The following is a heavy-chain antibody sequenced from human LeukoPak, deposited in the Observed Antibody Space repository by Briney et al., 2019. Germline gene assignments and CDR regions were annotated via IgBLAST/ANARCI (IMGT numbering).Heavy chain of an antibody. CDR2: INSDGRST. J-gene: IGHJ6*03. CDR3: ARDPYSGNYGNYYYYYMDV. V-gene: IGHV3-74*01. Sequence: PGGSLRLSCAASGFTFSNYWMHWVRQAPGKGLVWVSRINSDGRSTNYADSVKGRFSISRDNAENTLYLQMNSLRVEDTAVYYCARDPYSGNYGNYYYYYMDVWGKGTTVTVSS. CDR1: GFTFSNYW. D-gene: IGHD1-26*01.